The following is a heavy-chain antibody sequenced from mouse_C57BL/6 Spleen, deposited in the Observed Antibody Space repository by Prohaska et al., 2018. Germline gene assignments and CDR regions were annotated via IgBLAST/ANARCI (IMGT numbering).Heavy chain of an antibody. Sequence: EVQLLETGGGLVQPGGSRGLSCEGSGFTFSGFWMSWVRQTPGKALEWIGDINSDGSAINYEPSIKDRFTIVRDNDKSTLYLQMSNVRSEDTATYFCMRYGNYWYFDVWGTGTTVTVSS. D-gene: IGHD2-1*01. CDR3: MRYGNYWYFDV. V-gene: IGHV11-2*01. CDR2: INSDGSAI. CDR1: GFTFSGFW. J-gene: IGHJ1*03.